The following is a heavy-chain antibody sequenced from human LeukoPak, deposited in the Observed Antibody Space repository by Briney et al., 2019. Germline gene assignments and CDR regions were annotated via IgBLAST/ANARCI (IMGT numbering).Heavy chain of an antibody. V-gene: IGHV3-20*04. CDR2: INWNGGSK. D-gene: IGHD2-8*01. J-gene: IGHJ4*02. Sequence: GGSLRLSCAASGFTFEDYGMNWVRQAPGKGLEWVSGINWNGGSKRYADSAKGRFTISRDNAENSLYLQMNSLRAEDTALYFCARDLGVYALDHWGQGTLVTVSS. CDR1: GFTFEDYG. CDR3: ARDLGVYALDH.